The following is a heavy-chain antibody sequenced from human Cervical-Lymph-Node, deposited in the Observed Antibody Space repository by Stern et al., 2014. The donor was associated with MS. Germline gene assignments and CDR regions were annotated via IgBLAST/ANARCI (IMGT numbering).Heavy chain of an antibody. V-gene: IGHV2-5*02. CDR1: GFSLSARPVG. CDR3: AHRRSYNGDWHGGDFDS. Sequence: QVTLKESGPTRVKPTQTLTLTCSFSGFSLSARPVGVGWVRQPPGKPLECLALIYWDDDRRYSPSLKNRLTITKDTSANQVVLTMADMDPVDTATYYCAHRRSYNGDWHGGDFDSWGQGTLVTVSS. D-gene: IGHD3-10*01. CDR2: IYWDDDR. J-gene: IGHJ4*02.